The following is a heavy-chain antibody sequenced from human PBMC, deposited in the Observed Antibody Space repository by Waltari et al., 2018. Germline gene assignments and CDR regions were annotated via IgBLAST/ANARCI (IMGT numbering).Heavy chain of an antibody. CDR1: GGSISSGDYY. V-gene: IGHV4-30-4*08. D-gene: IGHD2-15*01. Sequence: QVQLQESGPGLVKPSQTLSLTCTVAGGSISSGDYYWSWIRQPPGKGLEWIGYIYYSGSTYYNPSLKSRVTISVDTSKNQFSLKLSSVTAADTAVYYCAGGKSPRDDAFDIWGQGTMVTVSS. CDR2: IYYSGST. CDR3: AGGKSPRDDAFDI. J-gene: IGHJ3*02.